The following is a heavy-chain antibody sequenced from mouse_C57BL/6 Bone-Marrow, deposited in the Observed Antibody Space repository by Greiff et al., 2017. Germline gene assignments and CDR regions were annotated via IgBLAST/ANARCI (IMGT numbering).Heavy chain of an antibody. CDR3: AGYGSSYYFDY. CDR2: IYPGDGDT. J-gene: IGHJ2*01. Sequence: QVQLKESGPELVKPGASVKISCKASGYAFSSSWMNWVKQRPGKGLEWIGRIYPGDGDTNYNGKFKGKATLTADKSSSTAYMQLSSLTSEDSAVYFCAGYGSSYYFDYWGQGTTLTVSS. D-gene: IGHD1-1*01. V-gene: IGHV1-82*01. CDR1: GYAFSSSW.